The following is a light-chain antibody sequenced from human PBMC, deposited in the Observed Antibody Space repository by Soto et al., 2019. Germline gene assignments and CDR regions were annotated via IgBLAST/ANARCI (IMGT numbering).Light chain of an antibody. V-gene: IGKV3-20*01. CDR2: GTS. CDR1: ESVSSTY. CDR3: QQYGTSPIT. J-gene: IGKJ5*01. Sequence: EIVLTQSPGILSLSPGERATLSCRASESVSSTYLAWYQQKFGQAPRLLIYGTSTRATGIPDRFSGSGSGTDFTLTISRLEPEDFAVYYCQQYGTSPITFGQGTRLESK.